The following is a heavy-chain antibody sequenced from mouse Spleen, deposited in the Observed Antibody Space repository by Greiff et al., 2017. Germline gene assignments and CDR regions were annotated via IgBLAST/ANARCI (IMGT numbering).Heavy chain of an antibody. CDR2: INSDGGST. CDR1: EYEFPSHD. D-gene: IGHD2-3*01. V-gene: IGHV5-2*01. CDR3: ARLGYYERWGYFDV. J-gene: IGHJ1*03. Sequence: DVKLVESGGGLVQPGESLKLSCESNEYEFPSHDMSWVRKTPEKRLELVAAINSDGGSTYYPDTMERRFIISRDNTKKTLYLQMSSLRSEDTALYYCARLGYYERWGYFDVWGTGTTVTVSS.